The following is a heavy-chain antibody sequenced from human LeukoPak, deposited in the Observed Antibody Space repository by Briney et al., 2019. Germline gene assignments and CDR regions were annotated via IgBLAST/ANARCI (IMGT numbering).Heavy chain of an antibody. CDR2: IIPIFGTA. CDR3: ARGERLRLEPHYYYGMDV. Sequence: GSSVKVSCKASGGTFSSYAISWVRQAPGQGLEWMGGIIPIFGTANYAQKFQGRVTITADESTSTAYMELSSLRSEDTAVYYCARGERLRLEPHYYYGMDVWGKGTTVTVSS. V-gene: IGHV1-69*01. D-gene: IGHD5-12*01. J-gene: IGHJ6*04. CDR1: GGTFSSYA.